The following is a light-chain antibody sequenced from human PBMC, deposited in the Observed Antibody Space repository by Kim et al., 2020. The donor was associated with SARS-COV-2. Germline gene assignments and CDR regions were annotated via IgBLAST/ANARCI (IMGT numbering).Light chain of an antibody. V-gene: IGLV2-14*01. CDR1: SSDIGGYKY. Sequence: QSALTQPASVSGSPGQSITISCTGTSSDIGGYKYVSWYQQHPGKAPKLMIYDVSKRPSGVANRFSGSKSGNTASLTISGLQAGDEADYYCSSYTSSRTYYVFGTGTKVTVL. CDR2: DVS. J-gene: IGLJ1*01. CDR3: SSYTSSRTYYV.